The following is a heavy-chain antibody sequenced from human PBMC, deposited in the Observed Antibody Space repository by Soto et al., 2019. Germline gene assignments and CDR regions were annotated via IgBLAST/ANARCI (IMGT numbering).Heavy chain of an antibody. CDR1: GGTFSSYA. CDR3: ARDKGDVDTAMAPFDY. J-gene: IGHJ4*02. V-gene: IGHV1-69*01. D-gene: IGHD5-18*01. CDR2: IIPIFGTA. Sequence: QVQLVQSGAEVKKPGSSVKVSCKASGGTFSSYAISWVRQAPGQGLEWMGGIIPIFGTANYAQKFQGRVTITADESTSTAYMERSSLRSEDTAVDYCARDKGDVDTAMAPFDYGGQGTLVTVSS.